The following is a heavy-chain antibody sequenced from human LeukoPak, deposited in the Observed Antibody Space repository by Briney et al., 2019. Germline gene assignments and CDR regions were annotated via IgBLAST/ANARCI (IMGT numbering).Heavy chain of an antibody. Sequence: PGGSLRLSCAASGFTFSDYYMSWIRQAPGKGLEWVSYISSSGSTIYYADSVKGRFTISRDNAKNSLYLQMNSLRAEDTAVYYCATRILWFGELQFVDYWGQGTLVTVSS. CDR3: ATRILWFGELQFVDY. CDR1: GFTFSDYY. CDR2: ISSSGSTI. D-gene: IGHD3-10*01. V-gene: IGHV3-11*01. J-gene: IGHJ4*02.